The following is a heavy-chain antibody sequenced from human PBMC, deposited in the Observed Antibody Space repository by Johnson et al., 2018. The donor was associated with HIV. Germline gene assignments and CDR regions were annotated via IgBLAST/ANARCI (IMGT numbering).Heavy chain of an antibody. CDR2: ISGSGGST. D-gene: IGHD2-2*01. CDR1: GFSFSSYG. J-gene: IGHJ3*02. CDR3: AASWYGVSRPNAFDI. Sequence: VQLLESGGGVVQPGRSLRLSCAASGFSFSSYGMNWVRQAPGKGLEWLSGISGSGGSTYYADSVKGRFTISRDNSKDTMYLRMNSLRAEDTAVYYCAASWYGVSRPNAFDIWGQGTMVTVS. V-gene: IGHV3-23*01.